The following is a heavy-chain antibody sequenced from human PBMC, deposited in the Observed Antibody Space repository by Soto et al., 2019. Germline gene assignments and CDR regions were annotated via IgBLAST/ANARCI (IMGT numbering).Heavy chain of an antibody. CDR2: IIPIFGTA. V-gene: IGHV1-69*13. CDR1: GGTFSSCA. D-gene: IGHD5-18*01. J-gene: IGHJ5*02. CDR3: ARGYSYGYNWFDP. Sequence: GASVKVSCKASGGTFSSCAISWVRQAPGQGLEWMGGIIPIFGTANYAQKFQGRVTITADESTSTAYMELSSLRSEDTAVYYCARGYSYGYNWFDPWGQGTLVTVSS.